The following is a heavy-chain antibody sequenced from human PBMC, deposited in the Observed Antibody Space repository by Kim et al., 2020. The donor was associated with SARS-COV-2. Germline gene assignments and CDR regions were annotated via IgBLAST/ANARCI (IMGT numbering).Heavy chain of an antibody. V-gene: IGHV6-1*01. Sequence: SQTLSLTCDISGDSVSNKNTAWNWIRQSPSRGLEWLGRTYYRSKWYSESAVSMKSRITIKPDTSKNQFSLQLNSVTPEDTAVYYCTSMDVWGQGTTVTVSS. J-gene: IGHJ6*02. CDR1: GDSVSNKNTA. CDR2: TYYRSKWYS. CDR3: TSMDV.